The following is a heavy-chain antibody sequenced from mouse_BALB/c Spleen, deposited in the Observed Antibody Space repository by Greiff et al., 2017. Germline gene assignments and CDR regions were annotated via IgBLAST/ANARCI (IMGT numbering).Heavy chain of an antibody. CDR1: GFTFSSFG. D-gene: IGHD1-1*01. J-gene: IGHJ4*01. CDR3: ARTTTVARYAMDY. Sequence: EVKLQESGGGLVQPGGSRKLSCAASGFTFSSFGMHWVRQAPEKGLEWVAYISSGSSTIYYADTVKGRFTISRDNPKNTLFLQMTSLRSEDTAMYYCARTTTVARYAMDYWGQGTSVTVSS. V-gene: IGHV5-17*02. CDR2: ISSGSSTI.